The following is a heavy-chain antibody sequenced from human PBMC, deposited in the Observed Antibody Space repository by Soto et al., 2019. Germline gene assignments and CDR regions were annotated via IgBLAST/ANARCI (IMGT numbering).Heavy chain of an antibody. V-gene: IGHV3-30-3*01. CDR2: ISYDGSNK. J-gene: IGHJ6*02. CDR1: GFTFSSYA. Sequence: GGSLRLSCAASGFTFSSYAMHWVRKAPGKGLEWVAVISYDGSNKYYAESVKGRFTISRDNCKNTRYLQMNSLRAEDTATYYCARDVNNAPNYYYYGMDVWVQGTTVTVSS. D-gene: IGHD2-2*01. CDR3: ARDVNNAPNYYYYGMDV.